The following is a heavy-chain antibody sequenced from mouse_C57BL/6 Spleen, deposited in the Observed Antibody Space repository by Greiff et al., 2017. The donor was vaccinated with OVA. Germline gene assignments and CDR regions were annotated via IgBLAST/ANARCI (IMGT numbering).Heavy chain of an antibody. Sequence: EVKLVESGGGLVQPGGSMKLSCAASGFTFSDAWMDWVRQSPEKGLEWVAEIRNKANNHATYYAESVKGRFTISRDDSKSSVYLQMNSLRAEDTGIYYCTRLIWSRGYFDVWGTGTTVTVSS. V-gene: IGHV6-6*01. CDR2: IRNKANNHAT. J-gene: IGHJ1*03. D-gene: IGHD1-1*02. CDR3: TRLIWSRGYFDV. CDR1: GFTFSDAW.